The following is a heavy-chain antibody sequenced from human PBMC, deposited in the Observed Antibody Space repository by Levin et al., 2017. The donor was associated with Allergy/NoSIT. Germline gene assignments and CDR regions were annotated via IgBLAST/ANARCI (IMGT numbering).Heavy chain of an antibody. CDR3: AKDFGGITGTSGAFDI. CDR2: ISWNSGSI. Sequence: SLKISCAASGFTFDDYAMHWVRQAPGKGLEWVSGISWNSGSIGYADSVKGRFTISRDNAKNSLYLQMNSLRAEDTALYYCAKDFGGITGTSGAFDIWGQGTMVTVSS. V-gene: IGHV3-9*01. CDR1: GFTFDDYA. J-gene: IGHJ3*02. D-gene: IGHD1-20*01.